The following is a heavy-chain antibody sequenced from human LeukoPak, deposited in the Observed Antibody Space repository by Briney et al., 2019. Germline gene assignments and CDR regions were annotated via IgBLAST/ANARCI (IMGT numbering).Heavy chain of an antibody. D-gene: IGHD1-26*01. CDR1: GGSISSYY. CDR2: IYTSGST. CDR3: ARGRVGAAGSPYFDY. V-gene: IGHV4-4*07. J-gene: IGHJ4*02. Sequence: SETLPLTCTVSGGSISSYYWSWIRQPAGKGLEWIGRIYTSGSTNYNPSLKSRVTMSVDTSKNQFSLKLSSVTAADTAVYYCARGRVGAAGSPYFDYWGQGTLVTVSS.